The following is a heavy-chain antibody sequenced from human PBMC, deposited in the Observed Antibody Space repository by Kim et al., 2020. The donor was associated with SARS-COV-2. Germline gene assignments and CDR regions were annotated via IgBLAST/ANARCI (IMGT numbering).Heavy chain of an antibody. D-gene: IGHD1-26*01. CDR3: ARLEVGALDY. J-gene: IGHJ4*02. V-gene: IGHV3-53*01. Sequence: STYYAHSVKGRFPISRDNSKNTLYLQMNSLRAEDTAVYYCARLEVGALDYWGQGTLVTVSS. CDR2: ST.